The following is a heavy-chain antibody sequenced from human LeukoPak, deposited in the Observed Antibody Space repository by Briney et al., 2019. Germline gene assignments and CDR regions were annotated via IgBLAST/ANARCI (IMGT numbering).Heavy chain of an antibody. V-gene: IGHV3-30*02. CDR3: AKDYYGSGSYYNGDTDY. CDR1: GFTFSSYG. CDR2: IRYDGSNK. D-gene: IGHD3-10*01. Sequence: SGGSLRLSCAASGFTFSSYGMHWVRQAPGKGLEWVAFIRYDGSNKYYADSVKGRFTISRDNSKNTLYLQMNSLRAEDTAVYYCAKDYYGSGSYYNGDTDYWGQGTLVTVSS. J-gene: IGHJ4*02.